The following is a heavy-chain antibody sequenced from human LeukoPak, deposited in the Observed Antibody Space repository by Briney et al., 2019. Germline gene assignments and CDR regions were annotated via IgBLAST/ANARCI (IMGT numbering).Heavy chain of an antibody. J-gene: IGHJ4*02. V-gene: IGHV4-39*07. CDR1: GGSISSSSYY. Sequence: PSGTLSLTCTVSGGSISSSSYYWGWIRQPPGKGLEWIGSIYYSGSTYYNPSLKSRVTISVDTSKNQFSLKLSSVTAADTAVYYCARVTPTYYYDSSGVYYFDYWGQGTLVTVSS. CDR2: IYYSGST. D-gene: IGHD3-22*01. CDR3: ARVTPTYYYDSSGVYYFDY.